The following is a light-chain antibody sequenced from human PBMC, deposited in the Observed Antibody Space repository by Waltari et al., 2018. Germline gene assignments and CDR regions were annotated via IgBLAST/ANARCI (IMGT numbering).Light chain of an antibody. CDR3: HQSHFPTWT. V-gene: IGKV1-39*01. CDR1: QYISTN. Sequence: EMTQSPSSLSASVGVRVTITCRARQYISTNLNWYQHKPGKAPKVLIYDASTLQSGVPSRFSGSGSGTDFTLTIKNLQLEDSATYYCHQSHFPTWTFGQGTKVEIK. CDR2: DAS. J-gene: IGKJ1*01.